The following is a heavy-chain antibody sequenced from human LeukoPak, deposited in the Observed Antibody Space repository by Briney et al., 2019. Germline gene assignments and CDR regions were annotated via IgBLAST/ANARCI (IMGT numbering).Heavy chain of an antibody. J-gene: IGHJ4*02. CDR3: ARDYADYVGYFFFDY. CDR1: GFTFNNYV. Sequence: GGSLRLSCAASGFTFNNYVMNWVRQAPGKGLEWVSSISGGGETTYYADSAKGRFTISRDNSQNTLYLQMNSLRAEDTAVYYCARDYADYVGYFFFDYWGQGTLVTVSS. CDR2: ISGGGETT. D-gene: IGHD4-17*01. V-gene: IGHV3-23*01.